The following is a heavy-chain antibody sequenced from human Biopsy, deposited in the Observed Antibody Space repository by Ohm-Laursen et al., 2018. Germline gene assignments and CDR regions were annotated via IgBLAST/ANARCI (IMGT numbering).Heavy chain of an antibody. CDR2: ITRDGFYM. Sequence: GSLRLSCTASGFTFSSYPINWVRQAPGKGLAWVSSITRDGFYMFYADSVKGRFTISRDYAKNLVSLEMNSLRVEDTAVYYCARGGADFHGTDSWGQGTLVSISS. CDR1: GFTFSSYP. J-gene: IGHJ4*02. D-gene: IGHD3-3*01. CDR3: ARGGADFHGTDS. V-gene: IGHV3-21*06.